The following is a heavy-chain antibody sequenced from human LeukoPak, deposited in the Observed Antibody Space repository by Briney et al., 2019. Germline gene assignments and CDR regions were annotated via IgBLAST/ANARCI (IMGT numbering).Heavy chain of an antibody. CDR3: ARGLEDPRYSNYYGFDP. V-gene: IGHV3-33*08. Sequence: GGSLRLSCAASGFTFSSYGMHWVRQAPGKGLEWVAVIWYDGSNKYYADSVKGRFTISRDNSKNTLYLQMNSLRAEDTAVYYCARGLEDPRYSNYYGFDPWGQGTLVTVSS. J-gene: IGHJ5*02. CDR2: IWYDGSNK. CDR1: GFTFSSYG. D-gene: IGHD4-11*01.